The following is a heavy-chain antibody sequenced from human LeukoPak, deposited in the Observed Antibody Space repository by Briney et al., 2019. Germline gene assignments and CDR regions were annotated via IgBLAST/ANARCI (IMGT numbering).Heavy chain of an antibody. CDR1: RFTFSSYA. CDR3: ARDAYYYDSSGYYGGWFDP. CDR2: ISYDGSNK. J-gene: IGHJ5*02. V-gene: IGHV3-30-3*01. D-gene: IGHD3-22*01. Sequence: GRSLRLSCAASRFTFSSYAMHWVRQAPGKGLEWVAVISYDGSNKYYADSVKGRFTISRDNSKNTLYLQMNSLRAEDTAVYYCARDAYYYDSSGYYGGWFDPWGQGTLVTVSS.